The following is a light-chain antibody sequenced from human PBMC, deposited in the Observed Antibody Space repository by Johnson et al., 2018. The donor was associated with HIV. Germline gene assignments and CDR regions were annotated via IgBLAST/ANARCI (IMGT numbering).Light chain of an antibody. V-gene: IGLV1-51*01. CDR1: SSNIGNNY. J-gene: IGLJ1*01. CDR2: DNN. Sequence: QSVLTQPPSVSAAPGQKVTISCSGSSSNIGNNYVSWYQQLPGPAPKLLIYDNNKRPSGIPDRFSGSKSGTSATLGFTGLQPGDEADYYCGTWDSSLSAGVFGTGTKVTVL. CDR3: GTWDSSLSAGV.